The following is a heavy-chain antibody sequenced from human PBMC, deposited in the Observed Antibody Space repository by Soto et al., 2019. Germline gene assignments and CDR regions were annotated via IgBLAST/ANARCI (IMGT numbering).Heavy chain of an antibody. J-gene: IGHJ6*02. D-gene: IGHD2-8*01. V-gene: IGHV4-34*01. CDR1: GGSFSGYY. CDR2: INHSGST. Sequence: PSETLSLTCAVYGGSFSGYYWSWLRQPQGKGLEWIGEINHSGSTNYNPSLKSRVTISVATAKNQFSLKLSPVTAVDTAVYYCARVPPLGYFTNGVCYGHYYYYYYGMDVWGQGTTVTVSS. CDR3: ARVPPLGYFTNGVCYGHYYYYYYGMDV.